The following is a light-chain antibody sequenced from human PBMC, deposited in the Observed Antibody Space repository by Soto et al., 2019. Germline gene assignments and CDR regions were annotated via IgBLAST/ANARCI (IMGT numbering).Light chain of an antibody. CDR3: QQYASYPYT. CDR1: QSVSSY. J-gene: IGKJ2*01. V-gene: IGKV3-11*01. Sequence: EIVLTQSPATLSLSPGERATLSCRASQSVSSYLAWYQQKPGQAPRLLIYDASNRATGIPARFSGSGSGTDFTLTISSLEPEDFAVYYCQQYASYPYTFGRGTRLEIK. CDR2: DAS.